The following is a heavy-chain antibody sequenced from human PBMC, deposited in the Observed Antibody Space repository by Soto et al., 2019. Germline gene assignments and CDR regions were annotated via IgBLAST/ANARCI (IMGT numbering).Heavy chain of an antibody. V-gene: IGHV1-69*12. CDR1: GGTFSSYA. J-gene: IGHJ4*02. CDR2: IIPICGTA. Sequence: QVQLVESGAEVKKPGSSVKVSCKASGGTFSSYAISWVRQAPGQGLEWMGGIIPICGTANYAQKFQGRVTITADESTSTADMELSSLRSEDTAVYYCARGGRYGGNTDADYWGQGTLVTVAS. CDR3: ARGGRYGGNTDADY. D-gene: IGHD1-26*01.